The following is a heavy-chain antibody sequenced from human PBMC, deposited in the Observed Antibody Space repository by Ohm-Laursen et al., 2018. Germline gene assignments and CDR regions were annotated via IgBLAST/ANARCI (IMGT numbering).Heavy chain of an antibody. J-gene: IGHJ4*02. D-gene: IGHD4-17*01. CDR3: AKDASTATAFYYDH. CDR2: IGVNADDT. CDR1: GFIFSTYT. Sequence: GSQRLSCAASGFIFSTYTMAWVCQIPGKGLERVSAIGVNADDTYYAESVKGRFSISRDNSKNTLFLQINNLRVEDTAVYFCAKDASTATAFYYDHWGQGTLVTVSS. V-gene: IGHV3-23*01.